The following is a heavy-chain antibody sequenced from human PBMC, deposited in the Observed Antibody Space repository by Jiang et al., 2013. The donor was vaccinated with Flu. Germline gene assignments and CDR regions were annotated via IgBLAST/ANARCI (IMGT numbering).Heavy chain of an antibody. CDR3: ARDSDYGDPNYYYYMDV. Sequence: GRSLRLSCAASGFTFSSYAMHWVRQAPGKGLEWVAVISYDGSNKYYADSVKGRFTISRDNSKNTLYLQMNSLRAEDTAVYYCARDSDYGDPNYYYYMDVWGKGTTVTVSS. J-gene: IGHJ6*03. CDR2: ISYDGSNK. V-gene: IGHV3-30-3*01. CDR1: GFTFSSYA. D-gene: IGHD4-17*01.